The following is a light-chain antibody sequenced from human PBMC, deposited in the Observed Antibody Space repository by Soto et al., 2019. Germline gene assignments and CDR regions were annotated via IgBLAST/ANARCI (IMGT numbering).Light chain of an antibody. CDR3: CSYAGSRTFVV. Sequence: QSALTQPASVSGSPGQSITIPCTGTSSDVGSHNLVSWYQQHPGKAPKLMIYEGSKWPSGVSDRFSGSKSGNTASLTISGLQAEDEADYYCCSYAGSRTFVVFGGGTKLTVL. V-gene: IGLV2-23*01. CDR1: SSDVGSHNL. CDR2: EGS. J-gene: IGLJ2*01.